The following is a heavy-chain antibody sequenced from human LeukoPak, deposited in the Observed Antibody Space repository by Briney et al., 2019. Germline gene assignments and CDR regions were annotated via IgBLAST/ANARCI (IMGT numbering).Heavy chain of an antibody. CDR1: GFTFSSYS. V-gene: IGHV3-21*04. J-gene: IGHJ4*02. CDR2: ISSSSSYI. D-gene: IGHD5-18*01. CDR3: AKSDDTAMVKVDY. Sequence: PGGSLRLSCAASGFTFSSYSMNWVRQAPGKGLEWVSSISSSSSYIYYADSVKGRFTISRDNSKNTLYLQMNSLRAEDTAVYYCAKSDDTAMVKVDYWGQGTLVTVSS.